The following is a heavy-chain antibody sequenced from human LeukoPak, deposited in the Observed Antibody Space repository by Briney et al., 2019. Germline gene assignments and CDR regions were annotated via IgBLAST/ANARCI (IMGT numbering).Heavy chain of an antibody. J-gene: IGHJ4*02. V-gene: IGHV1-8*03. D-gene: IGHD3-22*01. CDR1: GYTFTSYD. CDR2: VNPNSGNT. CDR3: ARGVAYDSSGVGDY. Sequence: VASVKVSCNASGYTFTSYDINWVRQATGQGLEWMGWVNPNSGNTGYAQKFQGRVTITRNTSISTAYMELSSLRSEDTAVYYCARGVAYDSSGVGDYWGQGTLVTVSS.